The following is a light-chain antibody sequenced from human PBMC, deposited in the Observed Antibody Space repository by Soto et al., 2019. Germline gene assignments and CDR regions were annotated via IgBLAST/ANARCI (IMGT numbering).Light chain of an antibody. V-gene: IGLV3-21*01. CDR1: NIGSKS. CDR2: NEV. CDR3: HVWDSDSDHPL. J-gene: IGLJ3*02. Sequence: SYELTQPPSVSVAPGKTARITCGGNNIGSKSVHWYQQKAGQAPVLVIFNEVDRPSGIPERFSGSNSGNTATLTIARVDAGDEADYYCHVWDSDSDHPLFGDGTKLTVL.